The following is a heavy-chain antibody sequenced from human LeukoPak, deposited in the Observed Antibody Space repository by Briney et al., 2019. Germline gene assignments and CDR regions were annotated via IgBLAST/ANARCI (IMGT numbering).Heavy chain of an antibody. CDR3: AREVRDYYDSRFDP. CDR2: MYYSGST. CDR1: GGSISSGDYY. V-gene: IGHV4-30-4*01. Sequence: SQTLSLTCTVSGGSISSGDYYWSWIRQPPGKGLEWIAYMYYSGSTYYNPSLKSRVTMSADTSKNQFSLKLSSVTAADTAVYYCAREVRDYYDSRFDPWGQGTLVTVSS. J-gene: IGHJ5*02. D-gene: IGHD3-22*01.